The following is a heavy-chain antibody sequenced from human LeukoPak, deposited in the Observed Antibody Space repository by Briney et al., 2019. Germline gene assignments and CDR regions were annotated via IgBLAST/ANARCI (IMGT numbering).Heavy chain of an antibody. V-gene: IGHV3-48*01. CDR2: ISSSSSTI. CDR1: GFTFSSYS. J-gene: IGHJ3*02. D-gene: IGHD3-3*01. Sequence: GGSLRLSCAASGFTFSSYSMNWVRQAPGKGLEWVSYISSSSSTIYYADSVKGRFTISRDNAKNSLYLQMNSLRAEDTAVYYCAREITIFGVVKVGAFDIWGQGTMVTVSS. CDR3: AREITIFGVVKVGAFDI.